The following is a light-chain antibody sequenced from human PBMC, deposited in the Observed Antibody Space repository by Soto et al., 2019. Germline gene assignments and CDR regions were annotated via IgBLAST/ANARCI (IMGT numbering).Light chain of an antibody. CDR2: AAS. CDR3: QQADSFPFT. CDR1: QDIRGW. V-gene: IGKV1-12*01. J-gene: IGKJ3*01. Sequence: DIQMTQSPSSVSASVGDRVTITCRASQDIRGWLAWYQQKPGEAPKLLIFAASSLQSGVPSRFSGSGSGADFTLTITSLQPEDSAVYYCQQADSFPFTFGPGTKV.